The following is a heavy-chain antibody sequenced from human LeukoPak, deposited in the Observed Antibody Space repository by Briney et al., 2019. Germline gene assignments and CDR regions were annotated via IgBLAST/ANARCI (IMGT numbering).Heavy chain of an antibody. V-gene: IGHV3-30-3*01. CDR1: GFTFSSYA. Sequence: GGSLRLSCAASGFTFSSYAMHWVRQAPGKGLEWVAVISYDGSNKYYADSVKGRFTISRDNSKNTLYLQMNSLRAEDTAVYYCARDLFYGRATKMYWGQGTLVTVSS. J-gene: IGHJ4*02. CDR2: ISYDGSNK. D-gene: IGHD1-26*01. CDR3: ARDLFYGRATKMY.